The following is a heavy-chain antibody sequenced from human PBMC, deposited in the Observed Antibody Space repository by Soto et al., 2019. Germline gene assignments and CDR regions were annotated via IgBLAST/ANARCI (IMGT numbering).Heavy chain of an antibody. CDR3: AKGGGWLASNWYSDL. V-gene: IGHV3-23*01. CDR2: ISGSGGST. D-gene: IGHD6-19*01. CDR1: GFTFSSYA. J-gene: IGHJ2*01. Sequence: GGSLRLSCAASGFTFSSYAMSWVRQAPGKGLEWVSAISGSGGSTYYADSVKGRFTISRDNSKNTLYLQMNSLRAEETAVYYCAKGGGWLASNWYSDLWGRGTLVTVSS.